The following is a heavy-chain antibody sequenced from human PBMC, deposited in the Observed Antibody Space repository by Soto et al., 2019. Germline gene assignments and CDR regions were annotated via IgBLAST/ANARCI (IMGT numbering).Heavy chain of an antibody. CDR3: ARGGYYDSSGYSNRLYYYGMDV. CDR2: ISSSGSTI. D-gene: IGHD3-22*01. J-gene: IGHJ6*02. V-gene: IGHV3-48*03. Sequence: LRLSCAASGFTFSSYEMNWVRQAPGKGLEWVSYISSSGSTIYYADSVKGRFTISRDNAKNSLYLQMDSLRAEDTAVYYCARGGYYDSSGYSNRLYYYGMDVWGQGTTVTSP. CDR1: GFTFSSYE.